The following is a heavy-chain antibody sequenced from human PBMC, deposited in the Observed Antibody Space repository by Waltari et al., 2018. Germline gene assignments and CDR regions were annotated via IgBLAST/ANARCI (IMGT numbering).Heavy chain of an antibody. Sequence: QLQLQESGPGLVKPSETLSLTCTVSGGSISSSSYYWGWIRQPPGKGLEWIGSIDYRGSTYYNPSLKSRVTISLDTSKNQFSLKLSSVTAADTAVYYCARHDLDEYYYDSSGYYWGWFDPWGQGTLVTVSS. J-gene: IGHJ5*02. CDR3: ARHDLDEYYYDSSGYYWGWFDP. V-gene: IGHV4-39*01. D-gene: IGHD3-22*01. CDR1: GGSISSSSYY. CDR2: IDYRGST.